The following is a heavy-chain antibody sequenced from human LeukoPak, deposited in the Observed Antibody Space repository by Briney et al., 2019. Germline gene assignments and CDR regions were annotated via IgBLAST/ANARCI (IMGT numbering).Heavy chain of an antibody. J-gene: IGHJ4*02. V-gene: IGHV4-39*07. D-gene: IGHD3-16*01. Sequence: SETLSLTCTVSGGSISSSSYYWGWIRQPPGKGLEWIVSIYYSGSTYYNPSLKSRVTISVYTSKNQFSLKLSSVTAADTAVYYCARSGETSRFDYWGQGTLVTVSS. CDR3: ARSGETSRFDY. CDR2: IYYSGST. CDR1: GGSISSSSYY.